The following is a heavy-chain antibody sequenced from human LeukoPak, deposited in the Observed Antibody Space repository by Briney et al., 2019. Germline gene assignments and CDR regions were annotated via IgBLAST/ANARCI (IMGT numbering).Heavy chain of an antibody. Sequence: PSETLSLTCTVSGGSISSSSYYWGWIRQPPGKGLGWIGEIDHSGSTNYNPSLKSRVTISVDTSKNQFSLKLSSVTAADTAVYYCARGKYSGSYRSLDYWGQGTLVTVSS. CDR3: ARGKYSGSYRSLDY. J-gene: IGHJ4*02. CDR1: GGSISSSSYY. CDR2: IDHSGST. V-gene: IGHV4-39*07. D-gene: IGHD1-26*01.